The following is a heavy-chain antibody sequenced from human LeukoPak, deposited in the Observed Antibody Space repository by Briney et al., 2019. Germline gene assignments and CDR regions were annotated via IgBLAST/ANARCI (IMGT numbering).Heavy chain of an antibody. Sequence: PSETLSLTCTASGGSISSSSYYWGWIRQPPGKGLEWIGSIYYSGSTYYNPSLKSRVTISVDTSKNQFSLKLSSVTAADTAVYYCARPYSSSSTDYFDYWGQGTLVTVSS. V-gene: IGHV4-39*01. D-gene: IGHD6-6*01. CDR1: GGSISSSSYY. CDR3: ARPYSSSSTDYFDY. CDR2: IYYSGST. J-gene: IGHJ4*02.